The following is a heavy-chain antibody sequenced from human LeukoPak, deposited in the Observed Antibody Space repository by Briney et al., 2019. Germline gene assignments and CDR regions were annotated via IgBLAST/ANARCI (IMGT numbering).Heavy chain of an antibody. CDR3: AKFDYGGNPNEYYFDY. J-gene: IGHJ4*02. CDR2: LSGSGDGT. D-gene: IGHD4-23*01. Sequence: PGGSLRLSCAASGFSFSNYSMSWVRQAPGKGLEWVSGLSGSGDGTYYADSVKGRFAISRDNSKDTLFLQMNSLRADDTAVYYCAKFDYGGNPNEYYFDYWGQGTLVTVSS. V-gene: IGHV3-23*01. CDR1: GFSFSNYS.